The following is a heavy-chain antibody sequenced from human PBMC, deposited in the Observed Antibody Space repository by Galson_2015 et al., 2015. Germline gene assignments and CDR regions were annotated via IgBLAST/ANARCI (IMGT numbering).Heavy chain of an antibody. D-gene: IGHD6-19*01. CDR2: IKSKTDGGST. CDR3: ATSRGVAVARFDY. CDR1: GLTFNNAW. Sequence: SLRLSCAASGLTFNNAWMSWVRQAPGKRLEWVGRIKSKTDGGSTDYAAAVKGRFTISRHDSKAEVYLQMNSLQNEDTAVYFCATSRGVAVARFDYWGQGTLVAVSS. V-gene: IGHV3-15*01. J-gene: IGHJ4*02.